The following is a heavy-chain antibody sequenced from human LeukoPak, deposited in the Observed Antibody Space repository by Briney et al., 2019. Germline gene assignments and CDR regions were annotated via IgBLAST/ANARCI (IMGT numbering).Heavy chain of an antibody. D-gene: IGHD1-26*01. CDR3: ASTLSGSSSY. J-gene: IGHJ4*02. V-gene: IGHV3-33*01. CDR1: RFTFSSYG. CDR2: IWYDGSNK. Sequence: GRSLRLSCAASRFTFSSYGMHWVRQAPGKGLEWVAVIWYDGSNKYYADSVKGRFTISRDNSKNTLYLQMNSLRAEDTAVYYCASTLSGSSSYWGQGTLVTVSS.